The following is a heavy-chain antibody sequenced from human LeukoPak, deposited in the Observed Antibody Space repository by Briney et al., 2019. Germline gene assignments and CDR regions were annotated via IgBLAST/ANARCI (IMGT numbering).Heavy chain of an antibody. V-gene: IGHV3-9*01. CDR3: AKDRVLGGAVAGRYYYMDV. CDR2: ISWNSGSI. J-gene: IGHJ6*03. D-gene: IGHD6-19*01. CDR1: GFTFSSYG. Sequence: QSGGPLRLSCAASGFTFSSYGMSWVRQAPGKGLEWVSGISWNSGSIGYADSVKGRFTISRDNAKNSLYLQMNSLRAEDTALYYCAKDRVLGGAVAGRYYYMDVWGKGTTVTISS.